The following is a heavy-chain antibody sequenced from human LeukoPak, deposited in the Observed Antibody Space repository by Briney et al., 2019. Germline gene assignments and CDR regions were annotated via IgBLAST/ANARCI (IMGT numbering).Heavy chain of an antibody. V-gene: IGHV3-11*01. CDR3: AGVEFGSRYYYYVDV. J-gene: IGHJ6*03. CDR1: GFSFSGYY. Sequence: PGGSLRLSCAASGFSFSGYYMSWIRQAPGKGLEWVSYISSSGSTIKYADSVKGRFTISRDNANNSLYLQMNSLRAEDTAVYYCAGVEFGSRYYYYVDVWGKGTTVTVSS. CDR2: ISSSGSTI. D-gene: IGHD1-1*01.